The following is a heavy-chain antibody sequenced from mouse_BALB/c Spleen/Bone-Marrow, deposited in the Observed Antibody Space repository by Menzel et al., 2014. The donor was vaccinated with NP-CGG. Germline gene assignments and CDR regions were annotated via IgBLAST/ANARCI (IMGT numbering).Heavy chain of an antibody. D-gene: IGHD3-1*01. Sequence: VQLQQSGTVLARPGAAVKMSCKASGYTFSNYWMHWVKQRPGQGLEWIGTIYPGNSDTTYNQKFKGKATLTAVTSTNTAYMELSSLTNEDSAVYYCTTLARNKFDYWGQGTTLTVSS. CDR1: GYTFSNYW. V-gene: IGHV1-5*01. J-gene: IGHJ2*01. CDR3: TTLARNKFDY. CDR2: IYPGNSDT.